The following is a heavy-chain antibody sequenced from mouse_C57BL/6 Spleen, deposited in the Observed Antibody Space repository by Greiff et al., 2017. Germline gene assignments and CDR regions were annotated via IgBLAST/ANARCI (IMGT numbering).Heavy chain of an antibody. J-gene: IGHJ4*01. Sequence: VQLQQSGAELVRPGASVKLSCTASGFNIKDYYMHWVKQRPEQGLEWIGRIDPEDGDTEYAPKFQGKATMTADTSSNTAYLQLSSLTSEDTAVCYCTTDYGSSYSDAMDYWGQGTSVTVSS. CDR1: GFNIKDYY. D-gene: IGHD1-1*01. V-gene: IGHV14-1*01. CDR2: IDPEDGDT. CDR3: TTDYGSSYSDAMDY.